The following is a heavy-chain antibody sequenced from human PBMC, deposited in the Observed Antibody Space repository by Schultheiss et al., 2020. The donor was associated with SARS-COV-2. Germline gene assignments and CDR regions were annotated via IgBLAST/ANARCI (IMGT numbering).Heavy chain of an antibody. CDR3: ARHNSAVGVSARHFDY. Sequence: SETLSLTCTVSGGSISSSSYYWGWIRQPPGKGLEWIGSIYYSGSTYYNPSLKSRVTISVDTSKNQFSLKLSSVTAADTAVYYCARHNSAVGVSARHFDYWGQGTLVTVAS. J-gene: IGHJ4*02. V-gene: IGHV4-39*01. D-gene: IGHD6-19*01. CDR1: GGSISSSSYY. CDR2: IYYSGST.